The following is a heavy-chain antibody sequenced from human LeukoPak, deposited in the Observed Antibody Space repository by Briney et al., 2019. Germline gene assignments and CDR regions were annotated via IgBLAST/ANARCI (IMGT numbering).Heavy chain of an antibody. CDR3: ATAYGSGTDFYY. CDR2: INPTSGGT. CDR1: GYTFIGYY. Sequence: GASAKVSCKASGYTFIGYYMHWVRQAPGHGLEWMGWINPTSGGTNYAQKFQGRVTMTRDTSISTAYMELSRLKSDDTAVYYCATAYGSGTDFYYWGQGTLVTVSS. V-gene: IGHV1-2*02. J-gene: IGHJ4*02. D-gene: IGHD3-10*01.